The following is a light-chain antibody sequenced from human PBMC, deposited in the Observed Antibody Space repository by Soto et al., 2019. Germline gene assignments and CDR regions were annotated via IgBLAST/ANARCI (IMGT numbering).Light chain of an antibody. J-gene: IGKJ1*01. CDR2: DAS. CDR3: HQRSKWPRT. V-gene: IGKV3-11*01. Sequence: EVVLTQSPATLSLSPGERATLSCRASQSVNSHLGWYQQQPGQAPRLLIYDASNRATGIPARFSGSGSGTDFTLTISNLEPEDFAVYYCHQRSKWPRTFGQGTKVDIK. CDR1: QSVNSH.